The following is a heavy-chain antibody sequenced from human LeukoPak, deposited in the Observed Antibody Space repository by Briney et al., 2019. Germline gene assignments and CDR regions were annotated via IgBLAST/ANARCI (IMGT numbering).Heavy chain of an antibody. Sequence: SETLSLTCTVSGGSMSSYYWSWIRQPPGKGLEWIGYIYYSGSTKYNPSLKSRVTISVDTSKNQFSLKLSPVTAADTAVYYCARGGTTVTPGLLWFDPWGQGTLVTVSS. D-gene: IGHD4-17*01. V-gene: IGHV4-59*08. J-gene: IGHJ5*02. CDR2: IYYSGST. CDR1: GGSMSSYY. CDR3: ARGGTTVTPGLLWFDP.